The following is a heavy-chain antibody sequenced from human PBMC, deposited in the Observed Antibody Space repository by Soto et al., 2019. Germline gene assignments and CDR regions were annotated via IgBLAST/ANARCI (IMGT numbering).Heavy chain of an antibody. J-gene: IGHJ4*02. CDR2: IWYDGSDK. Sequence: QVQLVVSGGGLVQPGRSLRLSCEASGFTFRNHGMHWVRQAPGKGLEWVAVIWYDGSDKDYADSVKGRFTISRDNSKNTLYLQMNSLRAEDTAVYYCARDIASRRFDYLGQGVLVTVSS. CDR3: ARDIASRRFDY. V-gene: IGHV3-33*01. D-gene: IGHD6-6*01. CDR1: GFTFRNHG.